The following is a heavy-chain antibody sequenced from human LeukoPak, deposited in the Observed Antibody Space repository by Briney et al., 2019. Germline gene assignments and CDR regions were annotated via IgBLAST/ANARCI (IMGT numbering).Heavy chain of an antibody. CDR1: GFTFDDYA. D-gene: IGHD1-26*01. J-gene: IGHJ3*02. CDR2: ISGDGGST. Sequence: GGSLRLSCTASGFTFDDYAMHWVRQAPGKGLEWVSLISGDGGSTYYADSVKGRFTISRDNSKNSLYLQMNSLRTEDTALYYCAKLSTLGATNDAFDIWGQGTMVTVSS. CDR3: AKLSTLGATNDAFDI. V-gene: IGHV3-43*02.